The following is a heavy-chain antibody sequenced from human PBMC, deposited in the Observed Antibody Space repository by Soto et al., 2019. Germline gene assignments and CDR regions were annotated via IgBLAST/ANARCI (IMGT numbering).Heavy chain of an antibody. CDR1: GYTFTSYA. Sequence: VQLVQSGAAEKKPGSSVKVSCKASGYTFTSYAMHWVRQAPGQRLEWMGRIHAGNGNTKYSPKFQGRVTITRDTAASTAYMELSSLRSEDTAVYYCARAVEVPADFDCWCQGTLGTVSS. CDR3: ARAVEVPADFDC. D-gene: IGHD1-1*01. J-gene: IGHJ4*02. CDR2: IHAGNGNT. V-gene: IGHV1-3*05.